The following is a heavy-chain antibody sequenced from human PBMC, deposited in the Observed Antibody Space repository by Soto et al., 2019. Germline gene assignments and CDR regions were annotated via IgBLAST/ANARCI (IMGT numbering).Heavy chain of an antibody. Sequence: GASVKVSCKASGGTFSSYAISWVRQAPGQGLEWMGGIIPIFGTANYAQKFQGRVTITADESTSTAYMELSSLRSEDTAVYYCARTRSTSIAAAGDHFDYWGLGTLVTVSS. D-gene: IGHD6-13*01. J-gene: IGHJ4*02. V-gene: IGHV1-69*13. CDR2: IIPIFGTA. CDR1: GGTFSSYA. CDR3: ARTRSTSIAAAGDHFDY.